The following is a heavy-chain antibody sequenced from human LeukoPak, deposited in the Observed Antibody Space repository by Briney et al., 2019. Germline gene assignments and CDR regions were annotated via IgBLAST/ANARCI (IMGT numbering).Heavy chain of an antibody. J-gene: IGHJ4*02. CDR2: INHSGST. CDR3: ARLDGHLDY. Sequence: PSETLSLTCAVYGGSFSGYYWSWIRQPPGKGLEWIGEINHSGSTNYNPSLKSRVTISVDTSKNQFSLKLSSVTAADTAVYYCARLDGHLDYWGQGTLATVSS. CDR1: GGSFSGYY. D-gene: IGHD3/OR15-3a*01. V-gene: IGHV4-34*01.